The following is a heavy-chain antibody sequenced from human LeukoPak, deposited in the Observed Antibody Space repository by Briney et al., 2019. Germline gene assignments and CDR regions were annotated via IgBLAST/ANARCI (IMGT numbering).Heavy chain of an antibody. CDR1: GFTVSSNY. CDR3: YGIRLRDGFDV. J-gene: IGHJ3*01. D-gene: IGHD3-16*01. CDR2: IYSSGFT. Sequence: PGGSLRLSCAASGFTVSSNYMGWVRQAPGKGLEWVSVIYSSGFTSYADSVKGRFTISRDSSKNTLYLQMNSLRAEDTAVYYCYGIRLRDGFDVWGQRTMVIVSS. V-gene: IGHV3-53*01.